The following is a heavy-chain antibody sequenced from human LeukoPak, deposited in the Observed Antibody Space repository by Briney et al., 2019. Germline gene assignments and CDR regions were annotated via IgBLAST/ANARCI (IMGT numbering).Heavy chain of an antibody. D-gene: IGHD3/OR15-3a*01. CDR2: ISSSGSTI. CDR3: ARGPGLFPYFDY. CDR1: GFTFSSHE. V-gene: IGHV3-48*03. Sequence: GGSLRLSCAASGFTFSSHEMNWVRQAPGRGLEWISYISSSGSTIFYTDSLKGRFTISRDNAKNPLYLQMNSLRADDTTVYYCARGPGLFPYFDYWGQGTLVTVSS. J-gene: IGHJ4*02.